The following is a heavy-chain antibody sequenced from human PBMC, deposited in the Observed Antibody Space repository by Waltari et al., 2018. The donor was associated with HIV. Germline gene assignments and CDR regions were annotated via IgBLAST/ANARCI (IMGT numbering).Heavy chain of an antibody. CDR2: IYHSGT. J-gene: IGHJ6*02. Sequence: QVQLQESDPGLVKPSETLSLTCTVSGGSIPSYYWNWIRQSPGKGLEWIAYIYHSGTTYNPSLGARLTISMDTSKNQFSLRLTSVTAADTAVYYCARSKGYQVLASHYFDAMDVWGPGTTVTVSS. CDR1: GGSIPSYY. D-gene: IGHD2-2*01. V-gene: IGHV4-59*01. CDR3: ARSKGYQVLASHYFDAMDV.